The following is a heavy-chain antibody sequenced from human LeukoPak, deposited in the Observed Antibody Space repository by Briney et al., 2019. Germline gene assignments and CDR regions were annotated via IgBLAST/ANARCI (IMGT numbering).Heavy chain of an antibody. CDR3: AKKKRELRGFDY. D-gene: IGHD1-7*01. CDR1: GFTFSSYA. Sequence: PGGSLRLSCAASGFTFSSYAMSWVRQAPGKGLEWVSVIGGSGGSTYYADSVKGRFTISRDNSKNTLYRQMSSLRAEDTAVYYFAKKKRELRGFDYWGQGTLVTVSS. J-gene: IGHJ4*02. CDR2: IGGSGGST. V-gene: IGHV3-23*01.